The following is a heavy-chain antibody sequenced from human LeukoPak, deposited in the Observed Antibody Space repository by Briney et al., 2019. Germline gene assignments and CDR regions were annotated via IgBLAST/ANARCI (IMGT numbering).Heavy chain of an antibody. D-gene: IGHD3-22*01. V-gene: IGHV4-59*01. CDR1: GGSISSYH. J-gene: IGHJ6*03. CDR3: TRGSIAYYYMDV. Sequence: SETLSLTCTVSGGSISSYHWSRIRQPPGKGPEWIGNIYYSGSTNYNPSLKSRVTISVDTSKNQFSLKLSSVTAADTAVYYCTRGSIAYYYMDVWGKGTTVTISS. CDR2: IYYSGST.